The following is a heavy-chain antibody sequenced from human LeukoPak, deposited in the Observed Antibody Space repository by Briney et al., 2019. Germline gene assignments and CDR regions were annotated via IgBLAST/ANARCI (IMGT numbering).Heavy chain of an antibody. Sequence: GGSLRLSCAASGFTVSSNYMSWVRQAPGKGLEWVSVIYSGGSTYYADSVKGRFTISRDNSKNTLYLQMNSLRAEDTAVYYCAREGDGGNSGYYMGVWGKGTTVTVSS. D-gene: IGHD4-23*01. CDR3: AREGDGGNSGYYMGV. CDR2: IYSGGST. J-gene: IGHJ6*03. V-gene: IGHV3-66*02. CDR1: GFTVSSNY.